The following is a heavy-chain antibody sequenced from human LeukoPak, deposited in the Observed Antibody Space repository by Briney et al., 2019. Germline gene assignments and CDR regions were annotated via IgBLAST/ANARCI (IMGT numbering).Heavy chain of an antibody. Sequence: SETLSLTCTVSGGSISSYYWSWLRQPPGNGLEWIGYIYYSGSTNYNPSLKSRVTISVDTSKNQFSLKLSSVTAADTAVYYCARHFYGSGSYNWGQGTLVTVSS. J-gene: IGHJ4*02. CDR2: IYYSGST. D-gene: IGHD3-10*01. V-gene: IGHV4-59*08. CDR3: ARHFYGSGSYN. CDR1: GGSISSYY.